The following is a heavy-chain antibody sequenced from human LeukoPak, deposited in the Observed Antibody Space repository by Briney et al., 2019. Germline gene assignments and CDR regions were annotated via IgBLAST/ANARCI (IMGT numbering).Heavy chain of an antibody. CDR1: GGSLSGYY. CDR2: INHSGST. V-gene: IGHV4-34*01. Sequence: SETLSLTCAVSGGSLSGYYWSWIRQPPGKGLEWIGEINHSGSTNYNASLKSRVTISVDTSKNQFSLKLSSGTAADTAVYYCARAGRTTVTLPFDYWGQGTLVTVSS. D-gene: IGHD4-17*01. J-gene: IGHJ4*02. CDR3: ARAGRTTVTLPFDY.